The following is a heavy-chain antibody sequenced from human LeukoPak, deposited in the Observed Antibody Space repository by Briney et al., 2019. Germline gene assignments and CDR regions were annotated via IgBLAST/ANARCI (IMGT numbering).Heavy chain of an antibody. V-gene: IGHV3-21*01. CDR1: GFTFSSYS. CDR2: ISSSSSYI. J-gene: IGHJ4*02. D-gene: IGHD1-26*01. CDR3: ARPPVGGSYYNVHFDY. Sequence: GGSLRLSCAASGFTFSSYSMNWVSQAPGRGLEWVSSISSSSSYIYYADSVKGRFTISRDNAKNSLYLQMNSLRAEDTAVYYCARPPVGGSYYNVHFDYWGQGTLVTVSS.